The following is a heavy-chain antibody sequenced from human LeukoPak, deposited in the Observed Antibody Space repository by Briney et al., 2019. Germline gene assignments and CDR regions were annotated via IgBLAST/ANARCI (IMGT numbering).Heavy chain of an antibody. CDR3: ATVHDFWSGLNWFDP. CDR1: GYTLSELS. CDR2: LDPEDGET. V-gene: IGHV1-24*01. D-gene: IGHD3-3*01. J-gene: IGHJ5*02. Sequence: GASVKVSCKVSGYTLSELSMHWVRQAPGKGLEWMGGLDPEDGETIYAQKFQGRVTMTEDTSTDTAYMELSSLRSEDTAVYYCATVHDFWSGLNWFDPWGQGTLVTVSS.